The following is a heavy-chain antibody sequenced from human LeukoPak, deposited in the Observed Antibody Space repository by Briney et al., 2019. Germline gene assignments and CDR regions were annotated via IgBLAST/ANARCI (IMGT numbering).Heavy chain of an antibody. CDR3: ARRGVIAAGTSPWFDP. CDR1: GGSISSYY. V-gene: IGHV4-59*08. Sequence: SETLSLTCTVSGGSISSYYWSWIRQPPGKGLEWIGYIYYSGSTNYNPSLKSRVTISVDTSKNQFSLKLSSVTAADTAVYYCARRGVIAAGTSPWFDPWGQGTLVTVSS. D-gene: IGHD6-13*01. CDR2: IYYSGST. J-gene: IGHJ5*02.